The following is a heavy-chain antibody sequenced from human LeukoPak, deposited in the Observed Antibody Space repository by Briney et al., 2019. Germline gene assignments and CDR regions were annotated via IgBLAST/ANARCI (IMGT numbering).Heavy chain of an antibody. Sequence: ASVKVSFKSSGYTFTGYYMHWVRQAPGQGLEGMGWIHPNSGGTNYAQKFQGRVTMTRDTSISTAYMELSRLRSDDTAVYYCARGRGYSYGSNWFDPWGQGTLVTVSS. CDR2: IHPNSGGT. D-gene: IGHD5-18*01. V-gene: IGHV1-2*02. CDR1: GYTFTGYY. J-gene: IGHJ5*02. CDR3: ARGRGYSYGSNWFDP.